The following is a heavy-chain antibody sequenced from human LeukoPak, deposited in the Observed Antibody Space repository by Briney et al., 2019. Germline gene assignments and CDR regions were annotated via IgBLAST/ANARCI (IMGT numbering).Heavy chain of an antibody. CDR1: GLTFSSYA. V-gene: IGHV3-23*01. D-gene: IGHD3-10*01. J-gene: IGHJ4*02. CDR2: ISGSGGST. Sequence: GGSLRLSCPASGLTFSSYAMSWVRQPPGKGLEWVSAISGSGGSTYYANFGKGRFTISRHNSKNTPYLQMNSLMAEDPAVNFCSKAPRVLWFGELFDYWGQGTLVTVSS. CDR3: SKAPRVLWFGELFDY.